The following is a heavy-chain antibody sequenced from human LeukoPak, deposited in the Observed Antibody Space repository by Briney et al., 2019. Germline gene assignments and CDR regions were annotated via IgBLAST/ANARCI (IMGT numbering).Heavy chain of an antibody. CDR2: ISSSSSTI. CDR1: GFTFSSYS. Sequence: PGGSLRLSCAASGFTFSSYSMNWVRQAPGKGLEWVSYISSSSSTIYYADSVKGRFTISRDNAKNSLFLQVSSLRDEDTAVYFCARCRAAAVHAFDIWGQGTMVCVS. CDR3: ARCRAAAVHAFDI. D-gene: IGHD6-13*01. V-gene: IGHV3-48*02. J-gene: IGHJ3*02.